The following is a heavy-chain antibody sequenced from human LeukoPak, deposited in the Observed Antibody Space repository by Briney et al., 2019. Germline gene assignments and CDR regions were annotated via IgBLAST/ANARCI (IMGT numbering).Heavy chain of an antibody. Sequence: PGGSLRLSCAASGFTFSSYTMSWVRQAPGKGLEWVSAISASGGSTYYADSVKGRFTISRDNSKNTLYLQMNSLRAEDTAVYYCACGIGAFDIWGQGTMVTVSS. CDR1: GFTFSSYT. D-gene: IGHD2-21*01. V-gene: IGHV3-23*01. J-gene: IGHJ3*02. CDR3: ACGIGAFDI. CDR2: ISASGGST.